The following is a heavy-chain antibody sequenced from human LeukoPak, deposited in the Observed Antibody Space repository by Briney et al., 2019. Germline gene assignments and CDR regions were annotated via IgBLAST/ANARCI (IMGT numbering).Heavy chain of an antibody. V-gene: IGHV1-69*05. CDR2: IIPIFGTA. D-gene: IGHD4-17*01. CDR1: GGTFSSYA. J-gene: IGHJ4*02. CDR3: AKSLADYGDTRYYFDY. Sequence: SVKVSCKASGGTFSSYAISWMRQAPGQGLEWMGRIIPIFGTANYAQKFQGRVTITTDESTSTAYMELSSLRSEDTAVYYCAKSLADYGDTRYYFDYWGQGTLVTVSS.